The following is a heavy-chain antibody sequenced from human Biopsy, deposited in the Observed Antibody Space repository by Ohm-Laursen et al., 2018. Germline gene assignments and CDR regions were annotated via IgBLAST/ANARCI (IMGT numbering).Heavy chain of an antibody. J-gene: IGHJ4*02. CDR3: ARHSFGSGRDF. CDR2: IYHTGIT. Sequence: SDTLSLTCTVTDGSISNIINYWGWIRQPLGKGLEWLGSIYHTGITDYNPSLKSRVTISVDTSNTQSSLKFSSPTAADTAVYYCARHSFGSGRDFWGQGTLVTVSS. CDR1: DGSISNIINY. V-gene: IGHV4-39*01. D-gene: IGHD3-10*01.